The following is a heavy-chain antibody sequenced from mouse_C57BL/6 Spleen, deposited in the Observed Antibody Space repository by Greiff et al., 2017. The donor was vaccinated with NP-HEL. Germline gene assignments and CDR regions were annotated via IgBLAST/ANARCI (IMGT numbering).Heavy chain of an antibody. CDR1: GYAFSSSW. V-gene: IGHV1-82*01. Sequence: VQLQQSGPELVKPGASVKISCKASGYAFSSSWMNWVKQRPGKGLEWIGRIYPGDGDTNYNGKFKGKATLTADKSSSTAYMQLSSLTSEDSAVYFCARVGTTVVAPLDYWGQGTTLTVSS. CDR3: ARVGTTVVAPLDY. J-gene: IGHJ2*01. CDR2: IYPGDGDT. D-gene: IGHD1-1*01.